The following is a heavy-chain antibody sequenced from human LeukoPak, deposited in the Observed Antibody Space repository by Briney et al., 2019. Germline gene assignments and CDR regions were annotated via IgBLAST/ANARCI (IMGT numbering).Heavy chain of an antibody. CDR3: ARDRGVAAGVAPVDV. J-gene: IGHJ6*02. V-gene: IGHV3-21*01. CDR2: ISSSSSYM. D-gene: IGHD6-13*01. Sequence: GGSLRLSCAASGFTFSSYSMNWVRQAPGKGLEWVSSISSSSSYMYYADSVKGRFTISRDNAKNSLYLQMNSLRAEDTAVYYCARDRGVAAGVAPVDVWGQGTTVTVSS. CDR1: GFTFSSYS.